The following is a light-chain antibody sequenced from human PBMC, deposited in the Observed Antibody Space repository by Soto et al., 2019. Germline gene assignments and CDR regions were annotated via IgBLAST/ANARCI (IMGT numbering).Light chain of an antibody. CDR3: KQRYSTQWT. J-gene: IGKJ1*01. Sequence: DIQRTQSPSSLSASVGDRVTMTCRASRSISRYLSWYQQKAGKDPNLLIYAASSLQSGVPSRFSGAGSGTDFNLTIANLHTEDFAIYYCKQRYSTQWTFGQGTKLDIK. CDR2: AAS. CDR1: RSISRY. V-gene: IGKV1-39*01.